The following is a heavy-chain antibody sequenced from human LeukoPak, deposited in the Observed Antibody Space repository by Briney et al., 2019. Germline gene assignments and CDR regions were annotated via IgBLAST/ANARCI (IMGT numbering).Heavy chain of an antibody. CDR1: GFTFSSYG. CDR2: ISYDGSNK. D-gene: IGHD6-19*01. J-gene: IGHJ4*02. CDR3: AKGPLIEVAGTTWDY. V-gene: IGHV3-30*18. Sequence: GGSLRLSCAASGFTFSSYGMHWVRQAPGKGLEWVKVISYDGSNKYYADSVKGRFTISRDNSKNTLYLQMNSLRAEDTAVYYCAKGPLIEVAGTTWDYWGQGTLVTVSS.